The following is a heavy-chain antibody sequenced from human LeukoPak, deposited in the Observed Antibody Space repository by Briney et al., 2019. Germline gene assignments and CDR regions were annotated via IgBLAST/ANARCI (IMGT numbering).Heavy chain of an antibody. D-gene: IGHD3-22*01. CDR2: ISGSGGST. J-gene: IGHJ4*02. V-gene: IGHV3-23*01. Sequence: GGSLRLSCAASGFTFSSYAMSWVRHAPGKGLERVSAISGSGGSTYYADSVKGRFTISRDNSKNTLYLQMNSLRAEDTAVYYCAKSIYGGSDYDGQYYFDYWGRGTLVTVSS. CDR3: AKSIYGGSDYDGQYYFDY. CDR1: GFTFSSYA.